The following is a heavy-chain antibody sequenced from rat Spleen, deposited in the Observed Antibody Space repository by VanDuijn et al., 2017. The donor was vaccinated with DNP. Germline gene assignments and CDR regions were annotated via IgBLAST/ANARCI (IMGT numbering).Heavy chain of an antibody. J-gene: IGHJ3*01. CDR2: ISPSGGST. V-gene: IGHV5-25*01. D-gene: IGHD1-2*01. Sequence: EVQLVESGGGLVQPGRSLKLSCAASGFTFSNYDMAWVRQAPTKGLEWVASISPSGGSTYYRDSVKGRFTVSRDNAKSSLYLQMDSLRSEDTATYYCAREGVAAISNWFAYWGQGTLVTVSS. CDR3: AREGVAAISNWFAY. CDR1: GFTFSNYD.